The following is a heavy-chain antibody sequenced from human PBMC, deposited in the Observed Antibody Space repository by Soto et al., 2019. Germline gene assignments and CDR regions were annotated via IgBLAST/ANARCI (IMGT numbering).Heavy chain of an antibody. Sequence: GGSLRLSCAASGFTFSSYAMSWVRQAPGKGLEWVSAIVGSGGNTNYADSVRGRFAISRDNSKNTLSLQMNSLRAEDTAVYYCAKYHGAYYFYNHMDVWGKGTTVTVSS. J-gene: IGHJ6*03. D-gene: IGHD2-2*01. CDR1: GFTFSSYA. CDR3: AKYHGAYYFYNHMDV. CDR2: IVGSGGNT. V-gene: IGHV3-23*01.